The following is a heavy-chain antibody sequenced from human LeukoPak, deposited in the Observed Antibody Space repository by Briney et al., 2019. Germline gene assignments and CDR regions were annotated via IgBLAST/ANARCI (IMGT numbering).Heavy chain of an antibody. CDR3: ARDGAYSASNI. J-gene: IGHJ3*02. D-gene: IGHD6-13*01. CDR2: VSNSGSTI. CDR1: GFTFSDEY. Sequence: GGSLRLSCAAPGFTFSDEYMSWIRQAPGKGLEWISCVSNSGSTIYYADSVKGRFTISRDNVKNSLYLQMNSLRVEDTAVYYCARDGAYSASNIWGQGTMVAVSS. V-gene: IGHV3-11*01.